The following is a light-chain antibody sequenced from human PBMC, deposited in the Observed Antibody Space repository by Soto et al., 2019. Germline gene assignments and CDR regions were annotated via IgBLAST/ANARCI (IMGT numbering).Light chain of an antibody. CDR1: SSNVGGNP. Sequence: QSVLTQPPSASVTPGQRVTISCSGSSSNVGGNPVNWYQHVPTTAPKLLIYTNTQRPSGVPDRFSGSKSGTSASLASRGLQSEDEADYYCTSFAPGRIYVFGSGTKVTVL. CDR2: TNT. J-gene: IGLJ1*01. V-gene: IGLV1-44*01. CDR3: TSFAPGRIYV.